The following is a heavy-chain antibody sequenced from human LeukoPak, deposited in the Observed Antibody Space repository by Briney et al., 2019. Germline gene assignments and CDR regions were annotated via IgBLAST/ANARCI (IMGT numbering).Heavy chain of an antibody. V-gene: IGHV4-38-2*02. CDR2: INHSGST. D-gene: IGHD1-26*01. Sequence: PSETLSLTCTVSGYSISSGYYWGWIRQPPGKGLEWNGEINHSGSTNYNPSLKSRVTISVDTSKNQFSLKLSSVTAADTAVYYCASRRAWEPVDYWGQGTLVTVSS. J-gene: IGHJ4*02. CDR3: ASRRAWEPVDY. CDR1: GYSISSGYY.